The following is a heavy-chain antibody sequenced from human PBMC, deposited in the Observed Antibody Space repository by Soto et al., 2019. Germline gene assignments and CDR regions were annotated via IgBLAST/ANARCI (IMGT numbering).Heavy chain of an antibody. CDR1: GFTFSSYA. J-gene: IGHJ1*01. Sequence: GGSLRLSCAASGFTFSSYAMSWVRQAPGKGLEWVSAISGSGGSTYYADSVKGRFTISRDNSKNTLYLQMNSLRAEDTAVYYCAKDRLWELLPRRGGQHWGQGTLVTVSS. D-gene: IGHD1-26*01. CDR2: ISGSGGST. V-gene: IGHV3-23*01. CDR3: AKDRLWELLPRRGGQH.